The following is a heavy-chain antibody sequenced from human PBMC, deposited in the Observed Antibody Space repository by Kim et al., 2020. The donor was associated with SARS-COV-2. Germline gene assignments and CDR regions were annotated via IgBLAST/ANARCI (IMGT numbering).Heavy chain of an antibody. J-gene: IGHJ6*02. Sequence: SETLSLTCAVYGGSFSGYYWSWIRQPPGKGLEWIGEINHSGSTNYNPSIKSRVTISVDTSKNQFSLKLSSVTAADTAVYYCYFRDWFGMDVWGQGTTVTVSS. CDR3: YFRDWFGMDV. D-gene: IGHD3-9*01. CDR2: INHSGST. CDR1: GGSFSGYY. V-gene: IGHV4-34*01.